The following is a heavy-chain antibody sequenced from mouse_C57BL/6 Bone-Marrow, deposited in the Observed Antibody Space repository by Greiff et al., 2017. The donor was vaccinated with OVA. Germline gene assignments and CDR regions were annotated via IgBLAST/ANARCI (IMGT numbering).Heavy chain of an antibody. V-gene: IGHV1-66*01. CDR2: IYPGSGNT. D-gene: IGHD4-1*01. CDR1: GYSFTSYY. J-gene: IGHJ3*01. Sequence: QVQLQQSGPELVKPGASVKISCKASGYSFTSYYIHWVKQRPGQGLEWIGWIYPGSGNTKYNEKFMGKATLTADTSSSTAYMQLSSLTSEDSAVYYCARWGDWDLAYWGQGTLVTVSA. CDR3: ARWGDWDLAY.